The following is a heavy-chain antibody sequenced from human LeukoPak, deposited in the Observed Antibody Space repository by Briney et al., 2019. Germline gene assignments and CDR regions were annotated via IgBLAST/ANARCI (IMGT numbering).Heavy chain of an antibody. D-gene: IGHD2-2*01. CDR3: ARDKDIVVVPAATMSRLNYYCMDV. CDR1: GGTFSSYT. V-gene: IGHV1-69*04. Sequence: SVKVSCKASGGTFSSYTISWVRQAPGQGLEWMGRIIPILGIANYAQKFQGRVTITADKSTSTAYMELSSLRSEDTAVYYCARDKDIVVVPAATMSRLNYYCMDVWGKGTTVTVSS. J-gene: IGHJ6*03. CDR2: IIPILGIA.